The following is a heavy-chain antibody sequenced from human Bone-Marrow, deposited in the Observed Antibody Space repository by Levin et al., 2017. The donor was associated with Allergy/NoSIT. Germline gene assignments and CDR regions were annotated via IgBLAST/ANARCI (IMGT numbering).Heavy chain of an antibody. V-gene: IGHV3-7*01. D-gene: IGHD5-24*01. CDR2: IKQDGSEK. CDR1: GFTFSNYW. J-gene: IGHJ4*02. CDR3: ARESWLQSLDY. Sequence: PSETLSLTCAASGFTFSNYWMSWVRQAPGKGLEWVANIKQDGSEKYYLDSVKGRFTISRDNAKNSLYLQMNSLRVEDTAVYYCARESWLQSLDYWGQGTLVTVSS.